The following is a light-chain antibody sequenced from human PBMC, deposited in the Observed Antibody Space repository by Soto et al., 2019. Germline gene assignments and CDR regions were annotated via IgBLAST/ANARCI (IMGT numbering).Light chain of an antibody. CDR1: TSNIGNNY. Sequence: QSVLTQPPSVSAAPGQRVTISCSGSTSNIGNNYVSWYQHLPGEAPKLLIYDYNRRPSGIPDRFSGSRSGTLATLGITGLQTGDEADYYCATWDSSLRAYVVGTGTKVTVL. CDR2: DYN. V-gene: IGLV1-51*01. CDR3: ATWDSSLRAYV. J-gene: IGLJ1*01.